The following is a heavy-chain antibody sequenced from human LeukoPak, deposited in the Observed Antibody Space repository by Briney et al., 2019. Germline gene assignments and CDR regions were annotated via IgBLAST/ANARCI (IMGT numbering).Heavy chain of an antibody. Sequence: PGGSLRLSCAASGFTVSSNYMSWVRQAPGKGLEWVSVINSGGSTYYADSVKGRFTISRDNSKNTLYLQMNSLRAEDTAVYYCAREGRGYCSGGSCYNTQYWYFDLWGRGTLVTVSS. CDR3: AREGRGYCSGGSCYNTQYWYFDL. D-gene: IGHD2-15*01. CDR1: GFTVSSNY. J-gene: IGHJ2*01. V-gene: IGHV3-66*02. CDR2: INSGGST.